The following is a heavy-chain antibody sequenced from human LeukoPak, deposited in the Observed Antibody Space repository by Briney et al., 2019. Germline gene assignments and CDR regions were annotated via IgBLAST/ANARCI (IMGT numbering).Heavy chain of an antibody. J-gene: IGHJ4*02. D-gene: IGHD3-10*01. Sequence: PGGSLRLSCAASGFTFSSYGIHWVPQAPGKGLEWLAFIQSDGRNQYYADSVKGQFTISRDNSKNTLFLQMNNLRAEDTAVYYCAKDKSMVRELDYWGQGTLVTVSS. CDR3: AKDKSMVRELDY. V-gene: IGHV3-30*02. CDR1: GFTFSSYG. CDR2: IQSDGRNQ.